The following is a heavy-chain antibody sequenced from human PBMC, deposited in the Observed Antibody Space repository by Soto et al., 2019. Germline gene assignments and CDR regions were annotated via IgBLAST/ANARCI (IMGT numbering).Heavy chain of an antibody. J-gene: IGHJ4*02. V-gene: IGHV3-30*18. CDR2: ISYDGSNK. D-gene: IGHD6-13*01. Sequence: VGSLRLSCAASGFTFSSYGMHWVRQAPGKGLEWVAVISYDGSNKYYADSVKGRFTISRDNSKNTLYLQMNSLRAEDTAVYYCAKDRQGSSWFFDYWGQGTLVTVSS. CDR1: GFTFSSYG. CDR3: AKDRQGSSWFFDY.